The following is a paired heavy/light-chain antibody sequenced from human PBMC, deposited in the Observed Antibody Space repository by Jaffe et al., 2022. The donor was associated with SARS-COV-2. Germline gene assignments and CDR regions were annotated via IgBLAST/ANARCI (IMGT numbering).Light chain of an antibody. CDR3: MQGTHSIT. J-gene: IGKJ5*01. CDR2: KVS. Sequence: DVVMTQSPLSLPVALGQPASISCRSSQSLVYVDGITYLNWFHQRPGQSPRRLISKVSNRDSGVPDRFSGSGSGTDFTLKISRVEAEDVGVYYCMQGTHSITFGQGTRLEIK. V-gene: IGKV2-30*01. CDR1: QSLVYVDGITY.
Heavy chain of an antibody. CDR3: ARGRTMDV. CDR1: GFTFSNYW. Sequence: EVQLVESGGGLVQPGGSLRLSCAASGFTFSNYWMSWVRQAPGKGLEWVANIKLDGSEKYYVDSVEGRFTISRDNAKNSLYLQMYSLRAEDTAVFYCARGRTMDVWGRGTTVTVSS. V-gene: IGHV3-7*01. J-gene: IGHJ6*02. CDR2: IKLDGSEK.